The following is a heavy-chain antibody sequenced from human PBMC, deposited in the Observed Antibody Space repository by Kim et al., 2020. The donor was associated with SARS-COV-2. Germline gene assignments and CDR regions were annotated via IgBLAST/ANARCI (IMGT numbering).Heavy chain of an antibody. Sequence: TPFFKRRVTTSVDTSKNQFSLKLSSVTAADTAVYYCVRGGHSSSWYYFDYWGPGIVVTVSS. D-gene: IGHD6-13*01. J-gene: IGHJ4*02. CDR3: VRGGHSSSWYYFDY. V-gene: IGHV4-59*09.